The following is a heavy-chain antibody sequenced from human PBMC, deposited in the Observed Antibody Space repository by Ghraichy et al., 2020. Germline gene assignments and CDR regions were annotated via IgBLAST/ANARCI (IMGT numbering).Heavy chain of an antibody. V-gene: IGHV3-7*01. CDR2: IKQDGSEK. J-gene: IGHJ4*02. D-gene: IGHD2-15*01. CDR3: ARERRCSGGGCYYFDY. Sequence: GSLRLSCTTSGFTFSAYWMSWVRQAPGKGLEWVADIKQDGSEKYYVDSVKGRFTISRDNAENSLYLQMNSLRAEDTAVYYCARERRCSGGGCYYFDYWGQGTLVTVSS. CDR1: GFTFSAYW.